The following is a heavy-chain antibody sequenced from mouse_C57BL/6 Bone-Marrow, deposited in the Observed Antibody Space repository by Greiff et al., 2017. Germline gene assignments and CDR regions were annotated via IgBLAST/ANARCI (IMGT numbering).Heavy chain of an antibody. Sequence: VQLQQSGPVLVKPGASVKMSCKASGYTFTDYYMNWVKQSHGKSLEWIGVINPYNGGTSYNQKFKGKATVTVDKSSSTAYMELNSLTSEDSAVYYCAPYCGSSYRYYAMDYWGQGTSVTVSS. CDR3: APYCGSSYRYYAMDY. D-gene: IGHD1-1*01. CDR2: INPYNGGT. J-gene: IGHJ4*01. V-gene: IGHV1-19*01. CDR1: GYTFTDYY.